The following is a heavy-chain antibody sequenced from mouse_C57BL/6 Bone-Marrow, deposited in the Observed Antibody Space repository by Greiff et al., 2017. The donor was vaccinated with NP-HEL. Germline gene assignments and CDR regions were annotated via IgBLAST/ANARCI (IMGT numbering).Heavy chain of an antibody. D-gene: IGHD1-1*01. CDR2: IRSKSNNYAT. Sequence: EVKLMESGGGLVQPKGSLKLSCAASGFSFNTYAMNWVRQAPGKGLEWVARIRSKSNNYATYYADSVKDRFTISRDDSESMLYLQMNNLKTEDTAMYYCVRHEGSSQGYWYFDVWGTGTTVTVSS. CDR1: GFSFNTYA. CDR3: VRHEGSSQGYWYFDV. V-gene: IGHV10-1*01. J-gene: IGHJ1*03.